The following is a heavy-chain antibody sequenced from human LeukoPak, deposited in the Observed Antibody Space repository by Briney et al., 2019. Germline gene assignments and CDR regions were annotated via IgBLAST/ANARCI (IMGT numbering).Heavy chain of an antibody. CDR3: ARQGLSYDSSGYSDY. J-gene: IGHJ4*02. V-gene: IGHV1-69*04. CDR2: IIPILGIA. Sequence: ASVKVSCKASGGTFSSYAISWVRQAPGQGLEWMGRIIPILGIANYAQKFQGRVTITADKSTSTAYMELSSLRSEDTAMYYCARQGLSYDSSGYSDYWGQGTLVTVSS. D-gene: IGHD3-22*01. CDR1: GGTFSSYA.